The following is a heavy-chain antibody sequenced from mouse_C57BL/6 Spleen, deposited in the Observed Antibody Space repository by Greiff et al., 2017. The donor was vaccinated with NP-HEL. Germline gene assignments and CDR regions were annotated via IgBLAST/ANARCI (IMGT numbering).Heavy chain of an antibody. CDR3: TWGFAY. V-gene: IGHV1-15*01. J-gene: IGHJ3*01. Sequence: VQLQESGAELVRPGASVTLSCKASGYTFTDYEMHWVKQTPVHGLEWIGAIDPETGGTAYNQKFKGKAILTADKSSSTAYMELRSLTSEDSAVYYCTWGFAYWGQGTLVTVSA. CDR2: IDPETGGT. CDR1: GYTFTDYE.